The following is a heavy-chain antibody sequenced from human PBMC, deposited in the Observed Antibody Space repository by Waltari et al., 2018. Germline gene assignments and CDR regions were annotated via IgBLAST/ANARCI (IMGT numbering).Heavy chain of an antibody. CDR3: ATFSNWVHDTFDI. CDR2: IYGVDST. V-gene: IGHV3-53*01. J-gene: IGHJ3*02. Sequence: EVQLVESGGGLIQPGGSLRLSGGASGFSVMNSYVSWVRQAPGKGLEWISFIYGVDSTLYVDSVKGRFTVSRDNSKNTVHLQMNSVRVDDTAVYYCATFSNWVHDTFDIWGQGTLVSVSS. D-gene: IGHD3-16*01. CDR1: GFSVMNSY.